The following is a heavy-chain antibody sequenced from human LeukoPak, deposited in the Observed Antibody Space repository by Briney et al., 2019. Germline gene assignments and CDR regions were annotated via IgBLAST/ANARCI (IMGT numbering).Heavy chain of an antibody. Sequence: GGSLRLSCAASGFTFSSYAMHWVRQAPGKGLEWVAVISYDGSNKYYADSVKGRFTVSRDNSKNTLYLQMNSLRAEDTAVYYCARDGSYGYYYGMDVWGQGTTVTASS. D-gene: IGHD1-26*01. J-gene: IGHJ6*02. V-gene: IGHV3-30*04. CDR2: ISYDGSNK. CDR3: ARDGSYGYYYGMDV. CDR1: GFTFSSYA.